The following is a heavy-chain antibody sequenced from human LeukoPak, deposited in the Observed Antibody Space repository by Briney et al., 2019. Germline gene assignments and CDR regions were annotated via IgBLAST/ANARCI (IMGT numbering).Heavy chain of an antibody. D-gene: IGHD2/OR15-2a*01. Sequence: GGSLRLSCAAPGFTFSSFEMKWVRQAPGKGLEWVSYIQIDGITIHYADSAKGRFTISRDNAAKSLYLQLNNLRVEDTAVYYCVRSDRETFAFDVWGQGALVTVSS. CDR2: IQIDGITI. V-gene: IGHV3-48*03. J-gene: IGHJ3*01. CDR1: GFTFSSFE. CDR3: VRSDRETFAFDV.